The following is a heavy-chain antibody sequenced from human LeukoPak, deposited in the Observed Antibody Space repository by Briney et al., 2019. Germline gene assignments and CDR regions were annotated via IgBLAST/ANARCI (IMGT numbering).Heavy chain of an antibody. Sequence: ASVKVPCKASGYTFTSNDINWVRQAPGQGLEWMGTINPSGGRTNYAQKFQGGVTMTRDTSTRTIYIELYSLRSDDTAVYYCARGGRDYGDPRFDPWGQGTLVTVSS. D-gene: IGHD4-17*01. CDR3: ARGGRDYGDPRFDP. CDR2: INPSGGRT. J-gene: IGHJ5*02. V-gene: IGHV1-46*01. CDR1: GYTFTSND.